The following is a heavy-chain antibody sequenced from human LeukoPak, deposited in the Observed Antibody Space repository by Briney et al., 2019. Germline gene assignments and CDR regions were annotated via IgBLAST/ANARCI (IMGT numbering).Heavy chain of an antibody. CDR3: ARDSGQQLGL. CDR2: IYYSGST. J-gene: IGHJ3*01. Sequence: PSETLSLTCTVSGGSISSYYWSWIRQPPGKGLEWIEYIYYSGSTNYNPSLKSRVTISVDTSKNQFSLKLSSVTAADTAVYYCARDSGQQLGLWGQGTMVTVSS. CDR1: GGSISSYY. D-gene: IGHD6-13*01. V-gene: IGHV4-59*01.